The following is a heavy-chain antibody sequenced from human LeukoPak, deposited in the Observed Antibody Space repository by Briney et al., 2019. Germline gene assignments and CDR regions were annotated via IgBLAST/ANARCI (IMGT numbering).Heavy chain of an antibody. V-gene: IGHV3-23*01. D-gene: IGHD6-13*01. J-gene: IGHJ3*02. CDR1: GFTFSSYA. CDR3: AKRSSSGYAFDI. Sequence: GGSLRLSCAASGFTFSSYAMGWVRQAPGKGLEWVSAISGSGGSTYYADSVKGRFTISRDNSKNTLYLQMNSLRAEDTAVYYCAKRSSSGYAFDIWGQGTMVTVSS. CDR2: ISGSGGST.